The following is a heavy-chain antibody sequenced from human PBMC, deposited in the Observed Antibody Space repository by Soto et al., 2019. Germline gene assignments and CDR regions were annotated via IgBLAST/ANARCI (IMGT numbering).Heavy chain of an antibody. Sequence: PGGSLRLSCAASGFTFSNYIMHWVRQAPGKGLEWVSAIFGSGNSKYYADSVKGRFTISRDNSKNTLYLQMNSLRAEDTAVYYCAKRRQWLVQGWGQGTLVTVS. CDR1: GFTFSNYI. J-gene: IGHJ4*02. V-gene: IGHV3-23*01. CDR3: AKRRQWLVQG. D-gene: IGHD6-19*01. CDR2: IFGSGNSK.